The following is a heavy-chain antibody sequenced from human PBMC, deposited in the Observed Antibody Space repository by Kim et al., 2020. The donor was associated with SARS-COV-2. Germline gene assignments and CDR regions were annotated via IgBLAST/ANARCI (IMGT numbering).Heavy chain of an antibody. V-gene: IGHV3-48*02. D-gene: IGHD7-27*01. Sequence: GGSLRLSCAASGFTFSVYSMNWVRQAPGKGLEWISYISGSSATIYYADSVRGRFTISRDDAENSLYLHVNSLRDEDTGVYYCARVVSKITITADAMDVWGQGTTVTVSS. CDR3: ARVVSKITITADAMDV. CDR1: GFTFSVYS. J-gene: IGHJ6*02. CDR2: ISGSSATI.